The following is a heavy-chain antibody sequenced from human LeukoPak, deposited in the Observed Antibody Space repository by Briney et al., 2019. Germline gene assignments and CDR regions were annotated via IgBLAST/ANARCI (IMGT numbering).Heavy chain of an antibody. CDR2: FDPEDGET. Sequence: ASVKVSCKASGYTFTSYGISWVRQAPGQGLEWMGGFDPEDGETIYAQKFQGRVTMTEDTSTDTAYMELSSLRSEDTAVYYCATDSSSWYGYFDYWGQGTLVTVSS. CDR1: GYTFTSYG. CDR3: ATDSSSWYGYFDY. J-gene: IGHJ4*02. V-gene: IGHV1-24*01. D-gene: IGHD6-13*01.